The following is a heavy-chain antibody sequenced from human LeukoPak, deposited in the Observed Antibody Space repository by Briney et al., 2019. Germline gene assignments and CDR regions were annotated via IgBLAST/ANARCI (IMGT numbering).Heavy chain of an antibody. Sequence: GGSLRLSCAASGFTFSSYWMSWVRQAPGKGLEWVANIKQDGSEKYYVDSVKGRFTISRDNAKNSLYLQMNSLRAEDTAVYYCARQVTATYYYYYYMDVWGKGTTVTVSS. D-gene: IGHD2-21*02. V-gene: IGHV3-7*01. CDR3: ARQVTATYYYYYYMDV. J-gene: IGHJ6*03. CDR2: IKQDGSEK. CDR1: GFTFSSYW.